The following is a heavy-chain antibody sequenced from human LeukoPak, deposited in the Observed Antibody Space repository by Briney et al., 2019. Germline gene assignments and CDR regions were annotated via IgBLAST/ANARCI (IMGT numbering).Heavy chain of an antibody. V-gene: IGHV1-18*01. D-gene: IGHD6-19*01. CDR1: VYDFTNVG. CDR3: ARAGPGSGWYFDY. CDR2: ISPYNGNT. J-gene: IGHJ4*02. Sequence: ASVKVSFKASVYDFTNVGITWVRRAPGQGLEWMGWISPYNGNTRYAQKFQGRVAMTTDKSTTTAYMELRGLRFNDTAVYYCARAGPGSGWYFDYWGQGTLVTVSS.